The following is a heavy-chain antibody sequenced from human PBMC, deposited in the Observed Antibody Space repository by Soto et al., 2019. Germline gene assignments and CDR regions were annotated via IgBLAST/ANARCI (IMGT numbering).Heavy chain of an antibody. Sequence: LSLTCTVSGGSISSYYWSWVRQPPGKGLEWIGEIYHSGSTNYNPSLKSRVIISVDKSKNQFSLKLSSVTAADTAVYYCARVWGGAFDIWGQGTMVTVSS. CDR2: IYHSGST. CDR3: ARVWGGAFDI. J-gene: IGHJ3*02. D-gene: IGHD3-10*01. CDR1: GGSISSYY. V-gene: IGHV4-4*02.